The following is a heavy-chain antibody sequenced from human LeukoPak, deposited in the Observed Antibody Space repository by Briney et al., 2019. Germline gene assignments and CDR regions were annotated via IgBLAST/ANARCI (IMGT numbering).Heavy chain of an antibody. CDR3: AKAAYDSSHYYYMDV. V-gene: IGHV3-23*01. D-gene: IGHD3-22*01. CDR2: ISGSGGST. J-gene: IGHJ6*03. CDR1: GFTFSSYA. Sequence: PGGSLRLSCAASGFTFSSYAMSWVRQAPGKGLEWVSAISGSGGSTYYADSVKGRFTISRDNAKNTLYLQMNSLRAEDTAVYYCAKAAYDSSHYYYMDVWGKGTTVTVSS.